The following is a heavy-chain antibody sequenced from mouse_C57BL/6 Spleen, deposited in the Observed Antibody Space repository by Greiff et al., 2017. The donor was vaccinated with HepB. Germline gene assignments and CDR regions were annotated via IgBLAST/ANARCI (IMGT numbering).Heavy chain of an antibody. Sequence: VKLVESGAELVKPGASVKISCKASGYTFTDYYINWVKQRPGQGLEWIGKIGPGSGSTNYTEKFKGKAKLTADKSSSTAYMQLSSLTSADSAVSFCSRAYSSYVGFAYWGQGTLVTVSS. CDR2: IGPGSGST. CDR3: SRAYSSYVGFAY. CDR1: GYTFTDYY. J-gene: IGHJ3*01. D-gene: IGHD2-5*01. V-gene: IGHV1-77*01.